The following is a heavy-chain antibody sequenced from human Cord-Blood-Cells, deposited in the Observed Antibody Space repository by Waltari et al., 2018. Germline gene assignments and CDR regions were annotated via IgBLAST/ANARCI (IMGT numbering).Heavy chain of an antibody. Sequence: QVQLVQSGAAVKKPVASVKSSCKASGYTFTGYYMHLGRQAPGQGLEWMGWINPNSGGTNYAQKFQGRVTMTRDTPISTAYMELSRLRSDDTAVYYCARGQTGDLPFDYWGQGTLVTVSS. CDR3: ARGQTGDLPFDY. CDR1: GYTFTGYY. V-gene: IGHV1-2*02. D-gene: IGHD7-27*01. J-gene: IGHJ4*02. CDR2: INPNSGGT.